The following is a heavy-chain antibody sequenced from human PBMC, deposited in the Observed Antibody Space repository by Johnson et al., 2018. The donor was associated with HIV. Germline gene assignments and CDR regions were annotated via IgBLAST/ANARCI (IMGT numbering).Heavy chain of an antibody. J-gene: IGHJ3*02. D-gene: IGHD6-19*01. CDR3: ARDRPSGWPDAFDI. V-gene: IGHV3-66*02. CDR1: GFTVSGNY. Sequence: VLLVESGGGLVQPGGSLRLSYAASGFTVSGNYMSWVRQAPGKGLEWVSIIYSGGSTYYADSVKGRFTISRDNSKNTLYLQMNSLRPEDTAVYYCARDRPSGWPDAFDIWGQGTMVTVSS. CDR2: IYSGGST.